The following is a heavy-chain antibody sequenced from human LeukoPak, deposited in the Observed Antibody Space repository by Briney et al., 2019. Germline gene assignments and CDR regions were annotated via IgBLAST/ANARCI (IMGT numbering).Heavy chain of an antibody. Sequence: GGSLRLSCAASGVTLSSYAMSWARQAPGKGLEWVSGISSSGSGGNTYYADSVKGRFTISRDSSKNTLFLHMNTLRAEDTAVYYCARDGRELYGMDVWGQGTTVTVSS. J-gene: IGHJ6*02. D-gene: IGHD2-15*01. CDR1: GVTLSSYA. V-gene: IGHV3-23*01. CDR3: ARDGRELYGMDV. CDR2: ISSSGSGGNT.